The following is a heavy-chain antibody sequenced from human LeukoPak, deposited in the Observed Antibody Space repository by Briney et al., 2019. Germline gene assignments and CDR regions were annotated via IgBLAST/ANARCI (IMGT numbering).Heavy chain of an antibody. V-gene: IGHV4-34*01. D-gene: IGHD3-22*01. J-gene: IGHJ4*02. CDR2: INHSGST. CDR1: GGSIISYY. Sequence: SETLSLTCTVSGGSIISYYWSWIRQPPGKGLEWIGEINHSGSTNYNPSLKSRVTISVDTSKNQFSLKLSSVTAADTAVYYCARDQGDSSGYYYGGVDYWGQGTLVTVSS. CDR3: ARDQGDSSGYYYGGVDY.